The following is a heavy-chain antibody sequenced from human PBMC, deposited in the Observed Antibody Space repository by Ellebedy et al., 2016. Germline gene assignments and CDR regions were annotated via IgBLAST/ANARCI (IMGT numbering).Heavy chain of an antibody. V-gene: IGHV1-24*01. CDR2: FDPEDGET. Sequence: ASVKVSXXVSGYTLTELSMHWVRQAPGKGLEWMGGFDPEDGETIYAQKFQGRVTMTEDTSTDTAYMELSSLRSEDTAVYYCATDRPNCGGDCYSDYWGQGTLVTVSS. J-gene: IGHJ4*02. D-gene: IGHD2-21*01. CDR1: GYTLTELS. CDR3: ATDRPNCGGDCYSDY.